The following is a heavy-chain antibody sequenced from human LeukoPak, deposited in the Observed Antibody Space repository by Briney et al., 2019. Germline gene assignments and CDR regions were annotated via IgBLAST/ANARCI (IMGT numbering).Heavy chain of an antibody. D-gene: IGHD3-10*01. CDR2: MKQDGSEK. J-gene: IGHJ4*02. Sequence: QAGGSLRLSCAASGFTFSSYWMSWVRQAPGKGLEWVANMKQDGSEKYYVDSVKGRFTISRDNAKNSLYLQMNSLRAEDTAVYYCARDPPVSFGASLFDSWGQGTLVTVSS. CDR3: ARDPPVSFGASLFDS. CDR1: GFTFSSYW. V-gene: IGHV3-7*03.